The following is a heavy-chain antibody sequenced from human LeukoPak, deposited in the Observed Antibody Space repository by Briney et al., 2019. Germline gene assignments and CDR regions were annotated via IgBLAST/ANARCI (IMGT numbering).Heavy chain of an antibody. J-gene: IGHJ4*02. CDR3: ARSSAPGIAVSPFDF. V-gene: IGHV5-51*01. CDR2: IYPGDSDT. CDR1: GYRFTDYW. D-gene: IGHD6-19*01. Sequence: GESLKISCKGFGYRFTDYWIGWVRQVPGKGLEWMGIIYPGDSDTRCSPSLQGQVTISADKSISTAYLQWSSLKASDTAIFYCARSSAPGIAVSPFDFWGQGTLVTVSS.